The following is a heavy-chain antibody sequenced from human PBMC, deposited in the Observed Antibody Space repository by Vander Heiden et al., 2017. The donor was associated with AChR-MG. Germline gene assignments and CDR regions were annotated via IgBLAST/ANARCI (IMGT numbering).Heavy chain of an antibody. CDR3: ARGLKGRSYSGYDWRGLAALGLWFDP. CDR1: GGSFSGYY. CDR2: INHSGST. V-gene: IGHV4-34*01. D-gene: IGHD5-12*01. J-gene: IGHJ5*02. Sequence: QVQLQQWGAGLLKPSETLSLTCAVYGGSFSGYYWSCTSQPPGKGLGWIGEINHSGSTNYNPSLKSRVTISVDTSKNQFSLKLSSVTAADTAVYYCARGLKGRSYSGYDWRGLAALGLWFDPWGQGTLVTVSS.